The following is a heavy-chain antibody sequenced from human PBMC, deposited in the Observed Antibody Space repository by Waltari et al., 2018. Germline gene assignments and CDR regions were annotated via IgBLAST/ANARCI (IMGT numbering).Heavy chain of an antibody. V-gene: IGHV3-53*02. D-gene: IGHD6-25*01. Sequence: EVQLVETGGGLIQPGGSLRLSCAASGFTVSSNYMSWVRQAPGKGVEGVSFIYSGGSTYYADALKGRCTISRDNSKNTLYLQMNSLRAEDTAVYYCAGEGPGIAALWGQGTLVTVSS. CDR2: IYSGGST. CDR3: AGEGPGIAAL. J-gene: IGHJ4*02. CDR1: GFTVSSNY.